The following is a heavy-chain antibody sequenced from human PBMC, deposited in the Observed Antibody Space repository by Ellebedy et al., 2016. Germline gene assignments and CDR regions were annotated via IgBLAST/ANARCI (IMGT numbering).Heavy chain of an antibody. CDR1: GFTFSSYA. Sequence: GESLKISXAASGFTFSSYAMSWVRQAPGKGLEWVSAISSSGGNTYCADSVKGRFTISRDNSKNTLYLQMSSLRAEDTAVYYCAKDLYSYGPRGHDYWGQGTLVTVSS. CDR3: AKDLYSYGPRGHDY. V-gene: IGHV3-23*01. D-gene: IGHD5-18*01. J-gene: IGHJ4*02. CDR2: ISSSGGNT.